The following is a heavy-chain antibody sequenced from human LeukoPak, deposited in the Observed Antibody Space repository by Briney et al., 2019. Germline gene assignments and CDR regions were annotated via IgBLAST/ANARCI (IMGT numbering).Heavy chain of an antibody. CDR2: MNPNSGNT. CDR3: ARVGYTDSWYSSPPFDY. CDR1: GYTFTSYD. Sequence: GASVKVSCKASGYTFTSYDINWVRQATGQGLEWMGWMNPNSGNTGYAQKFQGRVTMTRNTSISTAYMELSSLRSEDTAVYYCARVGYTDSWYSSPPFDYWGQGTLVTVSS. V-gene: IGHV1-8*01. J-gene: IGHJ4*02. D-gene: IGHD6-13*01.